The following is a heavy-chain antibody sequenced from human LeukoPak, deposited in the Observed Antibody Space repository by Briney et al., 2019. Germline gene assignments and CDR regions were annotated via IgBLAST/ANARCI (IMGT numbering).Heavy chain of an antibody. V-gene: IGHV4-59*01. D-gene: IGHD3-16*02. J-gene: IGHJ4*02. CDR1: GGSISSYY. Sequence: SETLSLTCTVSGGSISSYYWSWIRQPPGKGLEWIGYIYYSATNYNPSLKSRVTISVDTSKNQFSLKLSSVTAADTAVYYCARIRPTFGGVIVSSPPDYWGQGTLVTVSS. CDR2: IYYSAT. CDR3: ARIRPTFGGVIVSSPPDY.